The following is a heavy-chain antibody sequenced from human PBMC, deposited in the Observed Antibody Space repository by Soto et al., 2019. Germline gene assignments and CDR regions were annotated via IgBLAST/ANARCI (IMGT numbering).Heavy chain of an antibody. Sequence: PTATLSLTCTVSGGSVSSGSYYWRWIRPPPGKGLEWLGYIYYSGSSNYNPSLKSRVTISVHTSKNQFSLKLSSVTGADTAVYSCARDIHRIAVAGPDAFDIWGQGTMVTVSS. J-gene: IGHJ3*02. CDR3: ARDIHRIAVAGPDAFDI. V-gene: IGHV4-61*01. CDR1: GGSVSSGSYY. CDR2: IYYSGSS. D-gene: IGHD6-19*01.